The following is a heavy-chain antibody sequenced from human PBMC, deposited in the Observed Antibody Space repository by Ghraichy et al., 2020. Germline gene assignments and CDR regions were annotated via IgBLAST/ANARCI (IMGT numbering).Heavy chain of an antibody. Sequence: GGSLRLSCEASGFTFSDNGMHWVRHVPGKGLEWVAVIWNDGNTKDYADSVKGRFTISRDNPKNTLFLQMNSLRAEDTAVYYCARDKGTAATTGMDVWGKGATVT. CDR1: GFTFSDNG. J-gene: IGHJ6*04. D-gene: IGHD2-15*01. CDR3: ARDKGTAATTGMDV. V-gene: IGHV3-33*01. CDR2: IWNDGNTK.